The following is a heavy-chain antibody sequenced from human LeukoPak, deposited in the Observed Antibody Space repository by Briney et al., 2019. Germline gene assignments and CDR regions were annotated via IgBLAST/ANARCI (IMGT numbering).Heavy chain of an antibody. CDR1: GFTFNNFG. Sequence: PGGSLRLSCAASGFTFNNFGMHWVRQAPGKGLEWVALIQPNGNDKFYVDSVKGRFTVSRDNSKNTLYLQLNSLREEETAVYYCAKRDGVTEFDYWGQGTLVLVSS. V-gene: IGHV3-30*02. J-gene: IGHJ4*02. D-gene: IGHD4-23*01. CDR3: AKRDGVTEFDY. CDR2: IQPNGNDK.